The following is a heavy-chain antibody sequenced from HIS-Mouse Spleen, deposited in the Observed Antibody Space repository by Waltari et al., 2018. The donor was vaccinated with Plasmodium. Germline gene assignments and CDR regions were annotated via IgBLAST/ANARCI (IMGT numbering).Heavy chain of an antibody. CDR3: ASSWYWYFDL. V-gene: IGHV3-7*01. CDR2: IKQDGSEK. Sequence: EVQLVEYGGALVKPGGSLRLSCAGSGFTCSSHWMSWVRQAPGKGLEWVANIKQDGSEKYYVDSVKGRFTISRDNAKNSLYLQMNSLRAEDTAVYYCASSWYWYFDLWGRGTLVTVSS. D-gene: IGHD6-13*01. CDR1: GFTCSSHW. J-gene: IGHJ2*01.